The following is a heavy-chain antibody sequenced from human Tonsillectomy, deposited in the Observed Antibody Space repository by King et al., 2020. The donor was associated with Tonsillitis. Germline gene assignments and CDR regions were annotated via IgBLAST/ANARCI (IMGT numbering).Heavy chain of an antibody. CDR3: ARGAGQTRDIVLVPAARVPMDV. D-gene: IGHD2-2*01. V-gene: IGHV1-8*01. CDR2: MNPNSANT. Sequence: QLVQSGAEVKKPGASVKVSCKASGYTFTSYDINWVRQATGQGLEWMGWMNPNSANTGYAQKFQGRVTMTRNTSISTAYMELSSLRSEDTGVYYCARGAGQTRDIVLVPAARVPMDVWGQGTTVTVSS. J-gene: IGHJ6*02. CDR1: GYTFTSYD.